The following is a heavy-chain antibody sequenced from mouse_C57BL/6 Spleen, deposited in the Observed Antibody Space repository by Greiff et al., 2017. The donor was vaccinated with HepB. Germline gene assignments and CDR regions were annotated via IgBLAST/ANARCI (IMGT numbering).Heavy chain of an antibody. CDR3: TIITTVVANFDY. Sequence: EVQLVESGTVLARPGASVKMSCKTSGYAFTSYWMHWVKQRPGQGLEWIGAIYPGNSDTSYNQKFKGKAKLTAVTSASTAYMELSSLTNEDSAVYYCTIITTVVANFDYWGQGTTLTVSS. CDR2: IYPGNSDT. J-gene: IGHJ2*01. V-gene: IGHV1-5*01. CDR1: GYAFTSYW. D-gene: IGHD1-1*01.